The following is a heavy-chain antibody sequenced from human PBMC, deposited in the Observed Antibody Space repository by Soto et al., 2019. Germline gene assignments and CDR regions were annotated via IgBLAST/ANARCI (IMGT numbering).Heavy chain of an antibody. Sequence: WVRKKKGKGLEWVSAIGTAGDTYYPGSVKGRFTISRENAKNSLYLQMNSLRAGDTAVYYCARGDNIVATPPYYYYYMDVWGKGTTVTV. D-gene: IGHD5-12*01. J-gene: IGHJ6*03. CDR2: IGTAGDT. V-gene: IGHV3-13*01. CDR3: ARGDNIVATPPYYYYYMDV.